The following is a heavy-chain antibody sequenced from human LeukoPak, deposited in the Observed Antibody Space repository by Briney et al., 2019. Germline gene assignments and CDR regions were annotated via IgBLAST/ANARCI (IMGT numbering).Heavy chain of an antibody. CDR1: GGSFSDYY. CDR2: INHSGST. J-gene: IGHJ4*02. V-gene: IGHV4-34*01. D-gene: IGHD3-22*01. CDR3: GRGRVTYYYDSSGYYYGV. Sequence: SETLSLTCAVYGGSFSDYYWSWIRQPPGKGLEWIGEINHSGSTNYNPSLKSRVTISVDTSKNQLSLKLSSVTAADTAVYYCGRGRVTYYYDSSGYYYGVWGQGTLVTVSS.